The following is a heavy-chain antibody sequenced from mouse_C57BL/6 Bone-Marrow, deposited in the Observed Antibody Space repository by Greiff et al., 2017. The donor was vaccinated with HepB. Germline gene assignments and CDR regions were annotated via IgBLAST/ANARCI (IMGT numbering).Heavy chain of an antibody. CDR3: TTERLLLRYNY. Sequence: VQLQQSGAELVRPGASVKLSCTASGFNIKDDYMHWVKQRPEQGLEWIGWIDPENGDTEYASKFQGKATITADTSSNTAYLQLSSLTSEDTAVYYCTTERLLLRYNYWGQGTTRTVSS. V-gene: IGHV14-4*01. D-gene: IGHD1-1*01. CDR2: IDPENGDT. CDR1: GFNIKDDY. J-gene: IGHJ2*01.